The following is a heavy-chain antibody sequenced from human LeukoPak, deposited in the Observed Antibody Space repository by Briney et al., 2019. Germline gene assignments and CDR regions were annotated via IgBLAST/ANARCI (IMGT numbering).Heavy chain of an antibody. V-gene: IGHV1-69*01. CDR1: GGTFSSYA. J-gene: IGHJ5*02. D-gene: IGHD2-2*01. Sequence: ASVKVSCKASGGTFSSYAISWVRQAPGQGLEWMGGIIPIFGTANYAQKFQGRVTITADESTSTAYMELSSLRSEDTAVYYCATIWYCSSTSCPFGPWGQGTLVTVSS. CDR3: ATIWYCSSTSCPFGP. CDR2: IIPIFGTA.